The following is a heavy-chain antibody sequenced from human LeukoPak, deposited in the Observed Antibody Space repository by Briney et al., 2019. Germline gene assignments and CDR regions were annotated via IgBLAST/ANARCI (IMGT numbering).Heavy chain of an antibody. CDR3: ARARYVSAWYAFDI. CDR1: GGSVSSYY. CDR2: IYYTGSG. J-gene: IGHJ3*02. D-gene: IGHD6-19*01. Sequence: PSETLSFTCTVSGGSVSSYYWSWIRQPPGKGLEWIGYIYYTGSGNNSPSLKSRVTMSVDTSKNQFSLRLNSVTAADTAVYYCARARYVSAWYAFDIWGQGTMVTVSS. V-gene: IGHV4-59*02.